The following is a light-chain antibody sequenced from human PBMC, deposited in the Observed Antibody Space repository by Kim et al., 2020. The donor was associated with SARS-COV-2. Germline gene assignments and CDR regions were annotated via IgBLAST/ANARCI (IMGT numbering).Light chain of an antibody. CDR2: QDN. CDR1: IWGFKD. J-gene: IGLJ1*01. CDR3: QAWDSSTHNYV. Sequence: PRQTASITCAGYIWGFKDVSWYQQRPGQSPVVGIYQDNQRPSGIPERFSGSNSGNTATLTISGTQAMDEADYYCQAWDSSTHNYVFGAGTKVTVL. V-gene: IGLV3-1*01.